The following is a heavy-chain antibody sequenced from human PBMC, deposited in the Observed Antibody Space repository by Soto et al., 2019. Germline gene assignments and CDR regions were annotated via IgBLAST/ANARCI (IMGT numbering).Heavy chain of an antibody. CDR1: GFTFKNLW. J-gene: IGHJ3*02. CDR3: VRDLNYGVLSVYYDVFDI. D-gene: IGHD3-9*01. Sequence: GRPLQLSCLAFGFTFKNLWVGRVSQIQGKGVEWVANIRGDGAKKYYVDSVKGRFTISRDNAKNSLFLEMNSLRAEDTAVYYCVRDLNYGVLSVYYDVFDIWGQGTMVTVSS. CDR2: IRGDGAKK. V-gene: IGHV3-7*01.